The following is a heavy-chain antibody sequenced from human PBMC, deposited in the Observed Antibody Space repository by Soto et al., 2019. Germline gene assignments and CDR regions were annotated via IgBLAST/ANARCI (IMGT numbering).Heavy chain of an antibody. D-gene: IGHD7-27*01. CDR1: GGSISTVDYW. J-gene: IGHJ4*02. Sequence: QVQLQESGPGLVKPSQTLSLTCTVSGGSISTVDYWWSWIRQSPDMGLEWIGHIYDGGRTYNNPSLERXXTXSXDTSTSQLSLTLSSVSAADTAVYYCARGPSGDKVDSWGQGPLVTVSS. CDR2: IYDGGRT. CDR3: ARGPSGDKVDS. V-gene: IGHV4-30-4*01.